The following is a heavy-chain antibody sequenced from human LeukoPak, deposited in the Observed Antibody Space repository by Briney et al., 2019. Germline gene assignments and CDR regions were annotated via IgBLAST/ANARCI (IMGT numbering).Heavy chain of an antibody. Sequence: SETLSLTCTVSGGSISSYYWSWIRQPPGKGLEWIGYIYYSGSTNYNPSLKSRVTISVDKSKNQSSLKLRAVTAADTAIFYCAREVAGTPFIDYWGQGTLVTVSS. CDR2: IYYSGST. V-gene: IGHV4-59*12. D-gene: IGHD1-14*01. CDR3: AREVAGTPFIDY. CDR1: GGSISSYY. J-gene: IGHJ4*02.